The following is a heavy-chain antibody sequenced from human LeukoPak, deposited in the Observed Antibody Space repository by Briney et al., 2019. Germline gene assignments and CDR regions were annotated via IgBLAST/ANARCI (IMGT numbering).Heavy chain of an antibody. Sequence: ASVKVSCKASGYTFTSYGISWVRQAPGQGLEWMGWISAYNGNTNYAQKLQGRVTMTTDTSTSTAYMELRSLRPDDTAVYYCARGYNWNDVPKGFDYWGQGTLVTVSS. CDR3: ARGYNWNDVPKGFDY. D-gene: IGHD1-1*01. J-gene: IGHJ4*02. CDR1: GYTFTSYG. CDR2: ISAYNGNT. V-gene: IGHV1-18*04.